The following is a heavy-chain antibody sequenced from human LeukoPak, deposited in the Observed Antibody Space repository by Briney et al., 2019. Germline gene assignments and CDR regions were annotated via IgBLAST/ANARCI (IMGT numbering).Heavy chain of an antibody. Sequence: SGTLSLTCPVSGGSLSSSNWWSWVRQPPGKGLEWIGEIYHSGRTNYNPSLTSRVTISVDKSKNQFSLKLSSVTAADTAVYYCARGLWFGEKGPFDYWGQGTLVTVSS. CDR2: IYHSGRT. V-gene: IGHV4-4*02. J-gene: IGHJ4*02. D-gene: IGHD3-10*01. CDR3: ARGLWFGEKGPFDY. CDR1: GGSLSSSNW.